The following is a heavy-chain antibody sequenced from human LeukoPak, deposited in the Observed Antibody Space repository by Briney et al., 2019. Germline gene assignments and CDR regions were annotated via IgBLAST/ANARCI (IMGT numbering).Heavy chain of an antibody. CDR3: LGYYYDSSGYGMDV. D-gene: IGHD3-22*01. J-gene: IGHJ6*02. CDR1: GGSFSGYY. CDR2: INHSGST. V-gene: IGHV4-34*03. Sequence: SETLSLTCAVYGGSFSGYYWSWIRQPPGKGLEWIGEINHSGSTNYNPSLKSRVTISVDTSKNQFSLKLSSVTAADTAVYYCLGYYYDSSGYGMDVWGQGTTVTVSS.